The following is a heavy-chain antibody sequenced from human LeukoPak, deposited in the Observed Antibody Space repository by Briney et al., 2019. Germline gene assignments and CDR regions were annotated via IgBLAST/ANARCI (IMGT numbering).Heavy chain of an antibody. J-gene: IGHJ6*03. D-gene: IGHD2-2*01. CDR3: ARDRRDIVVVPAATVSGYYYYYYMDV. CDR2: INPSGGRI. V-gene: IGHV1-46*01. Sequence: GASVKVSCKASGYTFTSYYMHWVRQAPGQGLEWMAIINPSGGRISYAQKFQGRVTMTRDTSTSTVYMELSSLRSEDTAVYYCARDRRDIVVVPAATVSGYYYYYYMDVWGKGTTVTVSS. CDR1: GYTFTSYY.